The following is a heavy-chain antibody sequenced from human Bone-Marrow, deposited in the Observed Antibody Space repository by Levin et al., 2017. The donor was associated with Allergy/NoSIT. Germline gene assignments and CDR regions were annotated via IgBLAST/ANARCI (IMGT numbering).Heavy chain of an antibody. D-gene: IGHD1-26*01. V-gene: IGHV1-69*01. Sequence: KISCKASGVSFNSYGITWVRQAPGQGPEWMGGIVPMFKTTNYAQKFQGRVTMTADESTITAYMELSSLTFEDTAIYYCARGLVGGSLDDWGQGTLVTVSS. CDR1: GVSFNSYG. J-gene: IGHJ4*02. CDR2: IVPMFKTT. CDR3: ARGLVGGSLDD.